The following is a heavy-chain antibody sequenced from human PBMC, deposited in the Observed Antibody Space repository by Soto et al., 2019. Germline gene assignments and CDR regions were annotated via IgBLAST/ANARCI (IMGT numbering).Heavy chain of an antibody. CDR3: AGESPAYCGGDCYSVGMDV. Sequence: QVQLQESGPGLVKPSETLSLTCTVSGGSISSYYWSWIRQPAGKGLEWVGRIYTSGSTNYNPSLKSRVTMSEDTSKNQFPLKLSSVTAADTAVFYCAGESPAYCGGDCYSVGMDVWGQGTTVTVSS. V-gene: IGHV4-4*07. CDR2: IYTSGST. J-gene: IGHJ6*02. D-gene: IGHD2-21*02. CDR1: GGSISSYY.